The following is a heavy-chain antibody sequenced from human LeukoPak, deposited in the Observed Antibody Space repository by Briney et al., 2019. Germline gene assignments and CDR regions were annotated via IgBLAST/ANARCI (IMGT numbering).Heavy chain of an antibody. J-gene: IGHJ1*01. CDR1: GYTFTGYY. V-gene: IGHV1-2*02. Sequence: GASVKVSCKSSGYTFTGYYMHWVRQAPGQGLEWMGWINPNSGGTNYAQKFQGRVTMTRDTSISTAYMELSRLRSEDTAVYYCASAYYYDSSGHYSFQHWGQGTLVTVSS. D-gene: IGHD3-22*01. CDR3: ASAYYYDSSGHYSFQH. CDR2: INPNSGGT.